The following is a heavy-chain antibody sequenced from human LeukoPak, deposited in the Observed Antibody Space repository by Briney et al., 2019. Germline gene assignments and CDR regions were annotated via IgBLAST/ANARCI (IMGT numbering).Heavy chain of an antibody. CDR3: ARGGIAQLAADY. CDR2: MNPNSDNT. D-gene: IGHD6-13*01. Sequence: ASVKVSCKASGYTFTSYDINWVRQATGQGLEWMGWMNPNSDNTGYAQKFQGRVTMTRNTSISTAYMELSSLRSEDTAVYYCARGGIAQLAADYWGQGTLVTVSS. J-gene: IGHJ4*02. V-gene: IGHV1-8*01. CDR1: GYTFTSYD.